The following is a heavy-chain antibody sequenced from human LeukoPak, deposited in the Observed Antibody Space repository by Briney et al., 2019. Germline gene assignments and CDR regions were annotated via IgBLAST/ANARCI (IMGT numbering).Heavy chain of an antibody. CDR1: GFTFSSYA. V-gene: IGHV3-23*01. CDR3: SKDLSIAAAGTSNWFDP. J-gene: IGHJ5*02. D-gene: IGHD6-13*01. Sequence: PGGSLRLSCAASGFTFSSYAMSWVRQAPGKGLEWVSAISGSGGSTYYADSVKGRFTISRDNSKNTLYLQMNSLRAEDKAVYYCSKDLSIAAAGTSNWFDPWGQGTLVTVSS. CDR2: ISGSGGST.